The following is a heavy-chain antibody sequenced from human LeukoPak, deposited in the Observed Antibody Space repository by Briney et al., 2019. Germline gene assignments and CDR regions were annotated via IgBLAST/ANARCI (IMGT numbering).Heavy chain of an antibody. V-gene: IGHV3-53*01. CDR3: ARDQSNSYPDV. Sequence: GGSLRLSCAASGFTVSNNYMSWVRLAPGKGLEWVSVIYSGGITYYADSVKGRFTISRDNSKNTLYLQMNSLRAEDTAVYYCARDQSNSYPDVWGQGTTVTVAS. CDR1: GFTVSNNY. D-gene: IGHD6-6*01. J-gene: IGHJ6*02. CDR2: IYSGGIT.